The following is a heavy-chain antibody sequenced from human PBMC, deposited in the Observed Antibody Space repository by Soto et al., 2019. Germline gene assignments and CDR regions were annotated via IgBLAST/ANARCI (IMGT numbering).Heavy chain of an antibody. CDR1: GFTFSFYA. CDR3: ARQAKIGDRSQFYFDS. Sequence: PGGSLRLSCAASGFTFSFYAVHWVRQAPGKGLEWVAVISYNGRNKHYVDSVKGRFTISRDNSQDTLYLQMDSLRPDDTAVYYCARQAKIGDRSQFYFDSWGQGNLVNVSS. V-gene: IGHV3-30*04. J-gene: IGHJ4*02. CDR2: ISYNGRNK. D-gene: IGHD3-16*01.